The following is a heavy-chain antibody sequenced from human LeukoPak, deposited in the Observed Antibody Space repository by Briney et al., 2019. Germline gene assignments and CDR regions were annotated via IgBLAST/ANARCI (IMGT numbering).Heavy chain of an antibody. J-gene: IGHJ3*02. D-gene: IGHD3-9*01. Sequence: PSETLSLTCTVSGGSISSYYWSWIRQPAGKGLEWIGRIYTSGSTNYNPSLKSRVTMSVDTSKNQFSLKLSSVPAADTAVYYCARDGDYDILTGYLHAFDIWGQGTMVTVSS. CDR2: IYTSGST. CDR1: GGSISSYY. CDR3: ARDGDYDILTGYLHAFDI. V-gene: IGHV4-4*07.